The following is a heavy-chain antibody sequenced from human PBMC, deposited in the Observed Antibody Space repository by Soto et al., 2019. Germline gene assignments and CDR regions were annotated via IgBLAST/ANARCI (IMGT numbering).Heavy chain of an antibody. CDR2: IYYSGNA. V-gene: IGHV4-61*01. J-gene: IGHJ4*02. D-gene: IGHD3-22*01. Sequence: QLRVQESGPGLVKPSETVSLTCTVSGGSVSSGSYFWNWIRQPPGKGLEWIGYIYYSGNAKYNASLKSRVNISLDTSKNHVSLTLSSVTAAETALYYCARDGYSDSGGRPYFDFWGQGTLVTVSS. CDR1: GGSVSSGSYF. CDR3: ARDGYSDSGGRPYFDF.